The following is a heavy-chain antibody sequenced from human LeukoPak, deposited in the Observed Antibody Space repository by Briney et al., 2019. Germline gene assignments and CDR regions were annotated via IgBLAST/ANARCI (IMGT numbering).Heavy chain of an antibody. D-gene: IGHD3-22*01. V-gene: IGHV4-4*07. CDR1: GGSISSYS. Sequence: PSETLSLTCIVSGGSISSYSWNWIRQPAGKGLEWIGRIYTSGSTNYNPSLKSRVTMSVDTSKNQFSLKLSSVTAADTAIYYCARASSGSYYYFTTGAREPWSPSPQ. CDR2: IYTSGST. J-gene: IGHJ4*02. CDR3: ARASSGSYYYFTT.